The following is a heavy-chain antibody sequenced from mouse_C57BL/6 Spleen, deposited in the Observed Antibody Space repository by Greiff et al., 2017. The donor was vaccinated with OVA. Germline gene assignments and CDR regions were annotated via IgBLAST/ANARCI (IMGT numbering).Heavy chain of an antibody. CDR3: ARNYYGSPTFF. CDR2: ISNGGGST. Sequence: EVNVVESGGGLVQPGGSLKLSCAASGFTFSDYYMYWVRQTPEKRLEWVAYISNGGGSTYYPDTVKGRFTISRDNAKNTLYLQMSRLKSEDTAMYYCARNYYGSPTFFWGQGTLVTVSA. D-gene: IGHD1-1*01. J-gene: IGHJ3*01. V-gene: IGHV5-12*01. CDR1: GFTFSDYY.